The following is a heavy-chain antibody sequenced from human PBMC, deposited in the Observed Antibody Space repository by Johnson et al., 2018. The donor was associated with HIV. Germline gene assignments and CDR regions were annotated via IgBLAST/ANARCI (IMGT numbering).Heavy chain of an antibody. CDR3: VKVGLVGGKGEVGAFDI. CDR2: ISGSGDNT. J-gene: IGHJ3*02. CDR1: GFTFSNYA. Sequence: VQLVESGGGLVQPGGSLRLSCAASGFTFSNYAMSWVRQAPGMGLEWVSGISGSGDNTHYADSVKGRFTISRDNSKNTLYLQTISLRAEDTAVYYCVKVGLVGGKGEVGAFDIWGPGTVVTVSS. V-gene: IGHV3-23*04. D-gene: IGHD1-26*01.